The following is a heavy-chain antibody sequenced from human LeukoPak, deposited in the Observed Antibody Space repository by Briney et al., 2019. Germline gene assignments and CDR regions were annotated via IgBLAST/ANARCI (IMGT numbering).Heavy chain of an antibody. V-gene: IGHV4-59*01. J-gene: IGHJ3*02. CDR1: GGSINNYY. Sequence: SETLSLTCTVSGGSINNYYWSWIRQPPGKGLEWIGYIYYSGSTNSNPSVKSRVTISVDTSKNQFSLKLSSVTAADTAVYYCARESPTNYYDSSGYYGAFDIWGQGTMVTVSS. CDR3: ARESPTNYYDSSGYYGAFDI. D-gene: IGHD3-22*01. CDR2: IYYSGST.